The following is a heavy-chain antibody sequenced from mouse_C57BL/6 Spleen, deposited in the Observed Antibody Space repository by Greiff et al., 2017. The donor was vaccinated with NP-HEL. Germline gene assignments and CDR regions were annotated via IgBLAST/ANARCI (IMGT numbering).Heavy chain of an antibody. CDR3: ARNYYDYDGDHYAMDY. Sequence: VQLQQSGPGLVQPSQSLSITCTVSGFSLTSYGVHWVRQSPGKGLEWLGVIWSGGSTDYNAAFISRLSISKDNSKSQVFFKMNSLQADDTAIYYCARNYYDYDGDHYAMDYWGQGTSVTVSS. CDR2: IWSGGST. V-gene: IGHV2-2*01. D-gene: IGHD2-4*01. CDR1: GFSLTSYG. J-gene: IGHJ4*01.